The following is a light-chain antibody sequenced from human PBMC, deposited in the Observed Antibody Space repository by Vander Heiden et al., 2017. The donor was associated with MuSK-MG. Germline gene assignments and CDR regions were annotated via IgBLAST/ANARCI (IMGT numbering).Light chain of an antibody. CDR2: EDD. CDR3: QSYDGNNQV. Sequence: NFMLTQPHSVSESPGKTVTISCTRSSGSIASNYVQWYQQRPGSSPSTLIYEDDQRPSGVPARFSGSIDRSSNSASLTISGLKTEDEADYYCQSYDGNNQVFGGGTKLTVL. V-gene: IGLV6-57*01. CDR1: SGSIASNY. J-gene: IGLJ3*02.